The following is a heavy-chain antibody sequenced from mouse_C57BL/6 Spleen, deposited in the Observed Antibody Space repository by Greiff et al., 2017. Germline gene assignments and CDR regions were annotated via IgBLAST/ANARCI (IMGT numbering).Heavy chain of an antibody. D-gene: IGHD1-1*01. J-gene: IGHJ3*01. CDR2: IWWDDDK. V-gene: IGHV8-8*01. Sequence: QVPLKESGPGILQPSQTVSLTCPFSGFPLCTSGMGVGWIRQPSGKGLEWLAHIWWDDDKYYNPALKSRLTIAQDTSKNQVFLKIANVDTADTATYYCARIPDYYGGSYGFAYWGQGALITVSA. CDR1: GFPLCTSGMG. CDR3: ARIPDYYGGSYGFAY.